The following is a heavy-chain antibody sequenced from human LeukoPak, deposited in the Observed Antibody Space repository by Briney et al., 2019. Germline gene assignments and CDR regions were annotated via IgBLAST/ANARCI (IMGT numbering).Heavy chain of an antibody. Sequence: ASVKVSCKASGGTFSSYAISWVRQAPGQGLEWVGGIIPIFGTANYAQKFQGRVTITADESTSTAYMELSSLRSEDTAVYYCARAGTADVDTAMVYFDYWGQGTLVTVSS. V-gene: IGHV1-69*13. CDR3: ARAGTADVDTAMVYFDY. J-gene: IGHJ4*02. CDR1: GGTFSSYA. D-gene: IGHD5-18*01. CDR2: IIPIFGTA.